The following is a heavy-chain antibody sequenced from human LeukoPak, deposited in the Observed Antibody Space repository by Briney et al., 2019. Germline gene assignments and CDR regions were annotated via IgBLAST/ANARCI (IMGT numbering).Heavy chain of an antibody. J-gene: IGHJ4*02. CDR1: GYTFTSYY. D-gene: IGHD6-13*01. Sequence: ASVKVSCKASGYTFTSYYMHWVRQAPGQGLEWMGIINPSGGSTSYAQKFQGRVTMTRDTSTSTVYMELSSLRSEDTAVYYCARDSGDDSSSWYEAYYWGQGTLATVSS. CDR3: ARDSGDDSSSWYEAYY. CDR2: INPSGGST. V-gene: IGHV1-46*01.